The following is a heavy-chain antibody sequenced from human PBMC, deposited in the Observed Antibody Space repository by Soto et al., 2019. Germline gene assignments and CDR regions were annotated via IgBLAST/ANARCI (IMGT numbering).Heavy chain of an antibody. CDR1: GGSLSSGGYY. V-gene: IGHV4-31*03. CDR2: IYYSGST. D-gene: IGHD4-17*01. CDR3: ARSQEATVTAFDY. Sequence: QVQLQESGPGLVKPSQPLSLTCTVSGGSLSSGGYYWSWIRQHPGKGLEWIGYIYYSGSTYYNPSLKSRVTISVYTSKNQFSLKMSSVTAADTAGYYCARSQEATVTAFDYVVQGTLVTVSS. J-gene: IGHJ4*02.